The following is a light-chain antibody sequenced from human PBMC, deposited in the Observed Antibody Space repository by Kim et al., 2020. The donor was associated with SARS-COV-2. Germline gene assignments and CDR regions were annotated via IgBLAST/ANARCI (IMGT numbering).Light chain of an antibody. J-gene: IGLJ1*01. V-gene: IGLV3-19*01. Sequence: ALGHTYTITCQGDSLANYFASWYQQRPGQAPVLVIYDKNSRPAGIPDRFSGSSSGNTASLTITGALAEDEADYYCNSRDSSAQRYVFGTGTQLTVL. CDR2: DKN. CDR3: NSRDSSAQRYV. CDR1: SLANYF.